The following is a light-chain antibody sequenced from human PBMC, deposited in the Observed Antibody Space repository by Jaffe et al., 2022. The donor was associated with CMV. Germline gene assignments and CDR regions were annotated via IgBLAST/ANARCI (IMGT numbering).Light chain of an antibody. V-gene: IGKV3-20*01. CDR3: QQYGSSPT. Sequence: EIVLTQSPGTLSLSPGDRATLSCRASQSISSDFSAWYQQKPGQAPRLLIYGVSRRATGIPDRFSGSGSGTDFTLTISRLEPEDFAVYYCQQYGSSPTFGQGTRLEIK. CDR1: QSISSDF. CDR2: GVS. J-gene: IGKJ5*01.